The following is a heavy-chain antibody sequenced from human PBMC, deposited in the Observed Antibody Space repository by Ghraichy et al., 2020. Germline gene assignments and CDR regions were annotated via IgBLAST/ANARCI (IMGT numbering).Heavy chain of an antibody. CDR1: GFSFDDYA. V-gene: IGHV3-43D*03. CDR3: AKPAALLIDDFES. J-gene: IGHJ4*02. D-gene: IGHD3-16*01. Sequence: GGSLRLSCAASGFSFDDYAMHWVRQAPGKGLEWVSLIRWDSRTIYYADSVKGRFTISRDNSKNSVYLQMNSLRTEDSGFYYCAKPAALLIDDFESWGQGTLVTVSS. CDR2: IRWDSRTI.